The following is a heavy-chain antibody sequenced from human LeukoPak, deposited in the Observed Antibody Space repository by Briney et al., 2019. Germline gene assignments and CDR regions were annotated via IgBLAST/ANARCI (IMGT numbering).Heavy chain of an antibody. J-gene: IGHJ4*02. Sequence: GGSLRLSCAASGFTFSSYGMHWVRQAPGKGLEWVAVIWYDGSIKYYGDSVRGRFTISRDNPKNTLYLQMNSLRAEDTAVYYCARDRCTNGVCYYDYWGQGTLVTVSS. CDR1: GFTFSSYG. V-gene: IGHV3-33*01. CDR3: ARDRCTNGVCYYDY. CDR2: IWYDGSIK. D-gene: IGHD2-8*01.